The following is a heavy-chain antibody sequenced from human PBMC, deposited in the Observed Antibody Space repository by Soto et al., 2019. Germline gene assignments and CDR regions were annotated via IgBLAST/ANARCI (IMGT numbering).Heavy chain of an antibody. V-gene: IGHV3-9*01. J-gene: IGHJ5*02. CDR1: GFTFDDYA. CDR2: ISWNSGSI. D-gene: IGHD3-10*01. Sequence: GGSLRLSCAASGFTFDDYAMHWVRQAPGKGLEWVSGISWNSGSIGYADSVKGRFTISRDNAKNSLYLQMNSLRAEDTALYYCAKDKFGYYGSGTAPQANWFDPWGQGTLVTVSS. CDR3: AKDKFGYYGSGTAPQANWFDP.